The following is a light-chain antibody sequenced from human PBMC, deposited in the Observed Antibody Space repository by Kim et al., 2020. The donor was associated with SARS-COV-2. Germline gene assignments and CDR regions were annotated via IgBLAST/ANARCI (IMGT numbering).Light chain of an antibody. J-gene: IGKJ4*01. CDR2: AAS. V-gene: IGKV3D-15*01. CDR1: KTVSNN. Sequence: DIVMTQSPATLSVSPGERATLSCRASKTVSNNLAWYQQIPGQAPRLLIYAASTRVTDIPARFSGSGSGTDFTLTISGLQSEDFAVYYSQHYHNLPLTFGGGTKLEI. CDR3: QHYHNLPLT.